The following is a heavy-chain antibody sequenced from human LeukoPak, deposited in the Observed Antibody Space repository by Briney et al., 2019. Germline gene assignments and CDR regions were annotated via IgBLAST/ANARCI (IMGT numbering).Heavy chain of an antibody. V-gene: IGHV4-39*01. CDR3: ARHWKYCNIGDCHDNWFDP. CDR2: MYYSGIT. CDR1: GGSISTSGYY. Sequence: SETLSLTCSVSGGSISTSGYYWGWLRQPPCKGLEWIASMYYSGITYYNPSLKSRVTTSVDMSKNQFSLKLTSVTAADTAVYYCARHWKYCNIGDCHDNWFDPWGQGTLVTVSS. J-gene: IGHJ5*02. D-gene: IGHD2-8*01.